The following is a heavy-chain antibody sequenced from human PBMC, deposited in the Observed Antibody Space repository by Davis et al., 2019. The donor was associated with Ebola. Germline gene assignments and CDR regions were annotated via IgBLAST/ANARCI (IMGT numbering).Heavy chain of an antibody. CDR1: GYSFTSYG. V-gene: IGHV1-18*01. CDR2: ISAYNGNT. Sequence: GESLKISCKASGYSFTSYGISWVRQAPGQGLEWMGWISAYNGNTNYAQKLQGRVTMTTDTSTSTAYMELRSLRSDDTAVYYCARVRLRRQFDYWGQGTLVTVSS. J-gene: IGHJ4*02. D-gene: IGHD3-16*01. CDR3: ARVRLRRQFDY.